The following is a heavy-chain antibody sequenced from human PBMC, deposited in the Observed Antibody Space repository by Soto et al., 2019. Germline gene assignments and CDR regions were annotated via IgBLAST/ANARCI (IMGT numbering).Heavy chain of an antibody. Sequence: EVQLVESGGGLVQPGGSLRLSCAASGFTFSGYWMSWVRQAPGKGLEWVANIKQDGSEKYYVDSVKGRFTISRDNAKNSLYLQMNSLRAEDTAVYYCARGWGEWFGSDYWGQGTLDTVSS. CDR3: ARGWGEWFGSDY. CDR2: IKQDGSEK. J-gene: IGHJ4*02. CDR1: GFTFSGYW. V-gene: IGHV3-7*03. D-gene: IGHD3-10*01.